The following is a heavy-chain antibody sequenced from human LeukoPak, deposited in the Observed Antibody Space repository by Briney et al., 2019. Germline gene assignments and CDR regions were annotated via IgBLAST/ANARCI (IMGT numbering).Heavy chain of an antibody. D-gene: IGHD4-11*01. V-gene: IGHV1-18*01. J-gene: IGHJ5*02. CDR2: ISAYNGNT. CDR3: ARQPGTTVTSDNWFDP. Sequence: GASVTVSCKASGYAFTSYGISWVRQAPGQGLEWMGWISAYNGNTNYAQKLQGRVTMTTDTSTSTAYRELRSLRSDDTAVYYCARQPGTTVTSDNWFDPWGQGTLVTVSS. CDR1: GYAFTSYG.